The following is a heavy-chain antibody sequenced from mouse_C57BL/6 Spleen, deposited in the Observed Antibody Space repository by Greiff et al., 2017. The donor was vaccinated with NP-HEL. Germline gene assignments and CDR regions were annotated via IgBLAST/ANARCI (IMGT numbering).Heavy chain of an antibody. J-gene: IGHJ4*01. V-gene: IGHV1-76*01. CDR3: AWGSSYGYYAMDY. D-gene: IGHD1-1*01. CDR2: IYPGSGNT. Sequence: VQLQQSGAELVRPGASVKLSCEASGYTFTDYYINWVKQRPGQGLEWIARIYPGSGNTYYNEKFKGKATLTAEKSSSTAYMQLSSLTSEDSAVYFCAWGSSYGYYAMDYWGQGTSVTVSS. CDR1: GYTFTDYY.